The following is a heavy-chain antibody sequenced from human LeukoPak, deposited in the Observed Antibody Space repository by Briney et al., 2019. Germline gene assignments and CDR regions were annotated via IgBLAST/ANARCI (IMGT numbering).Heavy chain of an antibody. CDR2: IKEDGSEK. V-gene: IGHV3-7*01. CDR3: ASGYYSGWYIPYY. CDR1: GFTFSTSW. D-gene: IGHD6-19*01. J-gene: IGHJ4*02. Sequence: PGGFLRPSCAASGFTFSTSWMIWVRQAPGKGLEWVANIKEDGSEKYYVDSVKGRFTISRDNAKNSLYLQMNSLRAEDTAVYYCASGYYSGWYIPYYWGQGTLVTVSS.